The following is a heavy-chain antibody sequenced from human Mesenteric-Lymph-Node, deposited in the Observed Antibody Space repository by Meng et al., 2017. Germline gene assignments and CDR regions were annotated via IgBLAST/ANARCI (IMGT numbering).Heavy chain of an antibody. CDR1: GGSISSGDYY. Sequence: QVQLQESGPGPVKPSQTLSLTCTVSGGSISSGDYYWSWIRQPPGKGLELIGHIYYSGSTSYNPSLKSRVTISVDTSNNQFSLKLSSVTAEDTAVYYCAKPLEMATISDYWGQGTLVTASS. CDR3: AKPLEMATISDY. J-gene: IGHJ4*02. D-gene: IGHD5-24*01. CDR2: IYYSGST. V-gene: IGHV4-30-4*01.